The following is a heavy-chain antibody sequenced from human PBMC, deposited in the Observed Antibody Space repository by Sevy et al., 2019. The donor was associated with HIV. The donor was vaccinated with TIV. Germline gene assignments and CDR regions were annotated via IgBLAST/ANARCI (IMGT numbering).Heavy chain of an antibody. V-gene: IGHV3-7*01. CDR1: GFTFSSYW. J-gene: IGHJ4*02. CDR3: VREGVGGYSYSLDC. CDR2: MKEDGSER. D-gene: IGHD5-18*01. Sequence: GGSLRLSCAASGFTFSSYWMSWVRQAPGKGLEWVANMKEDGSERNYVDSVKGRFTISRDNAKNSLYLQMNSRRAEDTAVYYCVREGVGGYSYSLDCWGQGTLVTVSS.